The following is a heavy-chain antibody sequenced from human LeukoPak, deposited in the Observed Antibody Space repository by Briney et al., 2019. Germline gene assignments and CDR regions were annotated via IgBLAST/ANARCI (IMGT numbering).Heavy chain of an antibody. V-gene: IGHV4-61*02. Sequence: SETLSLTCTVSGGSISSGSYYWSWIRQPAGKGLEWIGRIYTSGSTNYNPSLKSRVTISVDTSKNQFSLRLSSVTAADTAVYYCARDGDIVVSGGWFDPWGQGTLVTVSS. CDR2: IYTSGST. CDR3: ARDGDIVVSGGWFDP. D-gene: IGHD2-2*01. CDR1: GGSISSGSYY. J-gene: IGHJ5*02.